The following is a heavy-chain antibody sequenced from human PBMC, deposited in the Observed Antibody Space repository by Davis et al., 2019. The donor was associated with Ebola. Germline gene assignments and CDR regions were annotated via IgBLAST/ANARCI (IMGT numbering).Heavy chain of an antibody. V-gene: IGHV3-23*05. CDR3: ARGDFYYGVDV. CDR2: MYSGGTT. J-gene: IGHJ6*02. Sequence: GGSLRLSCAASEFSFSSYAMSWVRQAPGKGLQWVSIMYSGGTTYYADSVKGRFTISRDSSKNTVYLQMNNLRAEDTAVYYCARGDFYYGVDVWGQGTTVTVSS. CDR1: EFSFSSYA.